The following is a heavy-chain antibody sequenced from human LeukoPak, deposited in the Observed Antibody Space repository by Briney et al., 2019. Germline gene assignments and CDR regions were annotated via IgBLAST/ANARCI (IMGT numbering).Heavy chain of an antibody. CDR2: IYYSGST. Sequence: LETLSLTCTVSGASISSSTYYWDWIRQSPGKGLEWIGSIYYSGSTYYNPSLKSRVTISVDTSKNQFSLKLTSVTAADTAVYYCARPVGRGAFDIWGQGTMVIVSS. CDR1: GASISSSTYY. CDR3: ARPVGRGAFDI. J-gene: IGHJ3*02. V-gene: IGHV4-39*01. D-gene: IGHD1-26*01.